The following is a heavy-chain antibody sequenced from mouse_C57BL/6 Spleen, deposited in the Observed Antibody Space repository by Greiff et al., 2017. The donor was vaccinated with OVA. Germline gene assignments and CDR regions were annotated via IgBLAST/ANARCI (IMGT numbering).Heavy chain of an antibody. CDR2: INPSTGGT. J-gene: IGHJ2*01. Sequence: EVQVVESGPELVKPGASVKISCTASGYSFTGYYMHWVKQSSEKSLEWIGEINPSTGGTSYNQKFKGKATLTVDKSSSTAYMQLKSLTSEDSAVYYCARREDYGSSYEYWGQGTTLTVSS. D-gene: IGHD1-1*01. V-gene: IGHV1-43*01. CDR3: ARREDYGSSYEY. CDR1: GYSFTGYY.